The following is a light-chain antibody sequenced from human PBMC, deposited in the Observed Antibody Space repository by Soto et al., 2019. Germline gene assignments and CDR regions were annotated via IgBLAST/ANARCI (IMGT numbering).Light chain of an antibody. CDR1: SSDVGSYDL. Sequence: QSALTQPASVSGSPGQSITISCTGTSSDVGSYDLVSWYQQHPGKAPRLIIYEVTKRPSGVSNRFSGSKSGSTASLTFSGLQAEDEADYFCCSYAGVSTSVFGTGTKVTVL. V-gene: IGLV2-23*02. J-gene: IGLJ1*01. CDR2: EVT. CDR3: CSYAGVSTSV.